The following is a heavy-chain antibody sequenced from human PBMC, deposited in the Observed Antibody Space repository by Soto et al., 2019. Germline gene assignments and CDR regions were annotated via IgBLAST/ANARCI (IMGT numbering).Heavy chain of an antibody. CDR2: IYYSGST. CDR1: GGSISSGGYY. V-gene: IGHV4-31*03. J-gene: IGHJ6*02. CDR3: ARDGSVRSPYYYYGMDV. D-gene: IGHD4-17*01. Sequence: QVQLQESGPGLVKPSQTLSLTCTVSGGSISSGGYYWSWIRQHPGKGLEWIGYIYYSGSTYYNPSLRSRVTISVETSKNQFSLKLSSVTAADTAVYYCARDGSVRSPYYYYGMDVWGQGTTVTVSS.